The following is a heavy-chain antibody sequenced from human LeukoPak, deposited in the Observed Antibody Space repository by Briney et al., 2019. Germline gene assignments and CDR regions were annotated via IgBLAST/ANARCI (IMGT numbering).Heavy chain of an antibody. V-gene: IGHV4-4*02. Sequence: SETLSLTCAVSGGSISSSNWWSWVRQPPGKGLEWIGEIYHSGSTNYNPSLKSRVTISVDKSKNQFSLKLSSVTAADTAVYYCARFLGSGYPLYNWFDPWGQGTLVTVSS. CDR1: GGSISSSNW. CDR2: IYHSGST. J-gene: IGHJ5*02. CDR3: ARFLGSGYPLYNWFDP. D-gene: IGHD3-22*01.